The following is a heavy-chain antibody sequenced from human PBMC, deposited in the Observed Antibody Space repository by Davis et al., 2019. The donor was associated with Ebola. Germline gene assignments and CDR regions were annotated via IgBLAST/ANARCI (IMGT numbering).Heavy chain of an antibody. CDR1: GGSISSYY. V-gene: IGHV4-59*01. CDR2: IYYSGST. CDR3: ARAGWGYGMDV. Sequence: MPSETLSLTCTVSGGSISSYYWSWIRQPPGKGLEWIGYIYYSGSTNYNPSLKSRVTISVDTSKNQFSLKLSSVTAADTAVYYCARAGWGYGMDVWGQGTTVTVSS. J-gene: IGHJ6*02. D-gene: IGHD1-26*01.